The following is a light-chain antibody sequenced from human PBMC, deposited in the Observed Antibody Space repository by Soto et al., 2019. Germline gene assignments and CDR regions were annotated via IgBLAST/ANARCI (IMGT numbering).Light chain of an antibody. V-gene: IGKV1-5*03. J-gene: IGKJ2*01. CDR1: QGISRW. Sequence: DIQMTQSPSTLSAIVGDRVTTTCRARQGISRWLAWYQQKPGKAPKLLIYEASNLETGVPARFRGGGSGTEFTLTITSLQPDDFATYYCQQYDNYPYSFGQGTKLEIK. CDR3: QQYDNYPYS. CDR2: EAS.